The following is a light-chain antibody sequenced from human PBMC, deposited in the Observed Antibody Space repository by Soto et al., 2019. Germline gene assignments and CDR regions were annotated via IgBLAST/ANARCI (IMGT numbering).Light chain of an antibody. J-gene: IGKJ1*01. CDR2: AAS. Sequence: DIQMTQSPSSLTATVGDRVTITCRSSQSISSYLNWYQQKPQKAPKLLIYAASSLQSGVPSRFSGSGSGTDFTLTISSLQPEDFATYCCQQSYILPRTFGQGTKVEI. V-gene: IGKV1-39*01. CDR1: QSISSY. CDR3: QQSYILPRT.